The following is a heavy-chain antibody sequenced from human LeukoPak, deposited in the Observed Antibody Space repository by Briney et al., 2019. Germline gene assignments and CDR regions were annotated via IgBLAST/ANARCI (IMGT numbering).Heavy chain of an antibody. Sequence: GESLKISCKGSGYSFTSYWIGWVRQMPGKGLEWMGIIYPGDSDTRYSPSFQGQVTISADKSISTAYLQWSSLKASDTAMYYCARGESVVVVPAAMPFDYWGQGTLVTVSS. V-gene: IGHV5-51*01. CDR2: IYPGDSDT. D-gene: IGHD2-2*01. CDR3: ARGESVVVVPAAMPFDY. CDR1: GYSFTSYW. J-gene: IGHJ4*02.